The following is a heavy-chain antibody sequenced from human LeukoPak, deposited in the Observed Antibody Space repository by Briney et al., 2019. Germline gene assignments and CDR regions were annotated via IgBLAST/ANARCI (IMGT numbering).Heavy chain of an antibody. D-gene: IGHD3-22*01. CDR2: IFNSGST. Sequence: SETLSLTCTVSGGSVSSGGFYWNWIRQHPGKGLEWIGYIFNSGSTYYNPSLKSRVTISVDTSKNQFSLKLSSVTAADTAVYYCAREWGYYYDSSGYSEYYYYGMDVWGQGPRSPSP. V-gene: IGHV4-31*03. J-gene: IGHJ6*02. CDR3: AREWGYYYDSSGYSEYYYYGMDV. CDR1: GGSVSSGGFY.